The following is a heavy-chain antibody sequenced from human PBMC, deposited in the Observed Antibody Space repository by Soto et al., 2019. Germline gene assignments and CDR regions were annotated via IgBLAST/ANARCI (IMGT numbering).Heavy chain of an antibody. CDR2: ISGSGGST. Sequence: GGSLRLSCAASGFTFSSYAMSWVRQAPGKGLEWVSAISGSGGSTYYADSVKGRFTISRDNSKNTLYLQMNSLRAEDTAVYYCAKTVRKAVGYYYGMDVWGQGTTVTVSS. V-gene: IGHV3-23*01. J-gene: IGHJ6*02. D-gene: IGHD3-10*01. CDR1: GFTFSSYA. CDR3: AKTVRKAVGYYYGMDV.